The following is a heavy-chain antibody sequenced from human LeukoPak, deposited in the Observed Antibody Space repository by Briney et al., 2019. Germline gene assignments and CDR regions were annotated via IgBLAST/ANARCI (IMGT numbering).Heavy chain of an antibody. Sequence: GGSLRLSCAASGFTFSSYAMHWVRQAPGKGLEWVAVISYDGSNKYYADSVKGRFTISRDNSKNALYLQMNSLRAEDTAVYYCARGGAFDYWGQGTLVTVSS. CDR3: ARGGAFDY. CDR1: GFTFSSYA. V-gene: IGHV3-30-3*01. D-gene: IGHD1-26*01. J-gene: IGHJ4*02. CDR2: ISYDGSNK.